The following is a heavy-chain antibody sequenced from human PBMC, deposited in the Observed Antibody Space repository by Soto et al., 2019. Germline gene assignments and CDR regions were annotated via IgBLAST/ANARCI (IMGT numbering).Heavy chain of an antibody. D-gene: IGHD6-19*01. CDR1: GFTFSASW. CDR3: ARVAVVTRGIDY. V-gene: IGHV3-74*01. J-gene: IGHJ4*02. CDR2: VNEWGTDS. Sequence: EVQLVESGGGLVQPGGSLRLSCVASGFTFSASWIHWVRQAPGKGLVWVSRVNEWGTDSNYADFVKGRFTISRDNAKNTVYLQMDGLRAEDTAVYYCARVAVVTRGIDYWGQGTLVTVSS.